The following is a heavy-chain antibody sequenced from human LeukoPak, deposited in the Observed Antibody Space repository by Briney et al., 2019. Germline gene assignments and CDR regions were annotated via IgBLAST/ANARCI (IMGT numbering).Heavy chain of an antibody. J-gene: IGHJ6*03. V-gene: IGHV4-38-2*01. CDR3: ARSYGSGSYFYYYYYIDV. CDR1: GYSISSGYY. Sequence: PSENLSLTCAVSGYSISSGYYGGWIRQPPGKGLARIGRIYHSGSTYYNPSLKSRVTISVDTSKNQFSLKLSSVTAADTAVYYCARSYGSGSYFYYYYYIDVWGKGTTVTVSS. CDR2: IYHSGST. D-gene: IGHD3-10*01.